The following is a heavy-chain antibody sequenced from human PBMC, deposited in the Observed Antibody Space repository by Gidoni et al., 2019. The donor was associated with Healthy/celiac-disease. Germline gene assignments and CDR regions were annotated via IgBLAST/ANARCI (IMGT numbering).Heavy chain of an antibody. J-gene: IGHJ5*02. CDR3: ARGTHSSGYPNWFDP. D-gene: IGHD3-22*01. CDR2: IIPIFGTA. V-gene: IGHV1-69*01. Sequence: QVQLVQSGAEVKKPGSSVTVSCRASAGTFRSYAISWVRQAPGQGLEWMGGIIPIFGTANYAQKFQGRVTITADESTSTAYMELSSLRSEDTAVYYCARGTHSSGYPNWFDPWGQGTLVTVSS. CDR1: AGTFRSYA.